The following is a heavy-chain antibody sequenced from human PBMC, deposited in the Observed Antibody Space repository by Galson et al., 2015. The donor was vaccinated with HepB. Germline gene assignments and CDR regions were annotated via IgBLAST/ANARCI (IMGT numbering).Heavy chain of an antibody. CDR3: ASSRGYSYGTNDAFDI. J-gene: IGHJ3*02. D-gene: IGHD5-18*01. Sequence: SVKVSCKASGYTFTSYGISWVRQAPGQGLEWMGWISAYNGNTNYARKLQGRVTMTTDTSTSTAYMELRSLRSDDTAVYYCASSRGYSYGTNDAFDIWGQGTMVTVSS. CDR1: GYTFTSYG. CDR2: ISAYNGNT. V-gene: IGHV1-18*04.